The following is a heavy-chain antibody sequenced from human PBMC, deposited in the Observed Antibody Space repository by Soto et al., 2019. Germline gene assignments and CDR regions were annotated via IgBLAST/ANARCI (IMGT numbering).Heavy chain of an antibody. V-gene: IGHV3-30-3*01. D-gene: IGHD4-17*01. CDR2: ISYDGSNK. CDR3: ARETVSGDYVVRKRAYYFDY. Sequence: GGSLRLSCAASGFTFSSYAMHWVRQAPGKGLEWVAVISYDGSNKYYADSVKGRFTISRDNSKNTLYLQMNSLRAEDTAVYYCARETVSGDYVVRKRAYYFDYWGQGTLVTVSS. CDR1: GFTFSSYA. J-gene: IGHJ4*02.